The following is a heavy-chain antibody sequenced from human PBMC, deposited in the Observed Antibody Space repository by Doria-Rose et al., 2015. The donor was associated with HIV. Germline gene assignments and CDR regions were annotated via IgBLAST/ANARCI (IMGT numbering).Heavy chain of an antibody. CDR2: IFSDDER. CDR3: ARIKSSRWYHKYYFDF. V-gene: IGHV2-26*01. CDR1: GVSLSSPGMG. J-gene: IGHJ4*02. Sequence: ESGPVLVKPTETLTLTCTVSGVSLSSPGMGVSWIRQPPGQALEWLSIIFSDDERSYNTSLKSRLTISRGTSKSQVVLTMTDMDPVDTATYYCARIKSSRWYHKYYFDFWGQGTLVIVSA. D-gene: IGHD6-13*01.